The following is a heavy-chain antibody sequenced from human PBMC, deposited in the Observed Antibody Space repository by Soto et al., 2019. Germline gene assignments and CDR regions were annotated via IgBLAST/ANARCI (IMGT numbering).Heavy chain of an antibody. CDR3: ARVLSHSCSEY. V-gene: IGHV4-34*01. CDR2: INHSGST. CDR1: GGSFSGYY. J-gene: IGHJ4*02. Sequence: SETLSLTCAVYGGSFSGYYWSWIRQPPGKGLEWIGEINHSGSTNYNPSLKSRVTISVDTSKNQFSLKLSSVTAADTAVYYCARVLSHSCSEYWGQGTLVTVSS. D-gene: IGHD2-15*01.